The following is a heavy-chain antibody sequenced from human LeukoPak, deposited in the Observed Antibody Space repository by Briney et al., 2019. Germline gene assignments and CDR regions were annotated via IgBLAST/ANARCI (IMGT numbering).Heavy chain of an antibody. Sequence: LSLTCAVYGGSFSGYYWSWIRQAPGKGLEWVSYISNSGSAIYYADSVKGRFTISRDNAKNSLYLQMNSLRAEDTAVYYCARDQEAYCGGDCYSNPGYWGQGTLVTVSS. CDR1: GGSFSGYY. D-gene: IGHD2-21*02. CDR2: ISNSGSAI. CDR3: ARDQEAYCGGDCYSNPGY. V-gene: IGHV3-11*01. J-gene: IGHJ4*02.